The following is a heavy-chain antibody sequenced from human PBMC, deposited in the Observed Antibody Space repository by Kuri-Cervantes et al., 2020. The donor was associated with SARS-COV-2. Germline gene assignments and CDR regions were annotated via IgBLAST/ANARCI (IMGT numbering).Heavy chain of an antibody. CDR3: ARDALPTIFGVVIIYWFDP. Sequence: ASVKVSCKASGYTFTSHYMHWVRQAPGQGLEWMGIINPSGGSTSYAQKFQGRVTMTRDTSTSTVYMELSSLRSEDTAVYYCARDALPTIFGVVIIYWFDPWGQGTLVTVSS. V-gene: IGHV1-46*01. CDR1: GYTFTSHY. J-gene: IGHJ5*02. D-gene: IGHD3-3*01. CDR2: INPSGGST.